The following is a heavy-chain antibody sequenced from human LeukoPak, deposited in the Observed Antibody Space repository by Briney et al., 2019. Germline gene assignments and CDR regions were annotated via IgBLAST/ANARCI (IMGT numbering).Heavy chain of an antibody. J-gene: IGHJ4*02. CDR1: GFTFDDYA. D-gene: IGHD3-10*01. CDR2: IRWNSASI. Sequence: PGRSLRLSCAASGFTFDDYAMHWVRQAPGKGLEWVSGIRWNSASIGYADSVKGRFTISRDNAKNSLYLQMNSLRAEDTALYYCAIWTGSLDYWGQGTLVTVSS. CDR3: AIWTGSLDY. V-gene: IGHV3-9*01.